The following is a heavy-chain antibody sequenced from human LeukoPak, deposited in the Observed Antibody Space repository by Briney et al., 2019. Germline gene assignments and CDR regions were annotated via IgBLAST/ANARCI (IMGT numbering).Heavy chain of an antibody. Sequence: PSETLSLTCAVYGGSFSGYYWSWIRQPPGKGLEWLGEINHSGSTNYNPSLKSRVTISVDTSKNQFSLKLSSVTAADTAVYYCARTYYYGSGSYCWFDPWGQGTLVTVSS. CDR1: GGSFSGYY. V-gene: IGHV4-34*01. CDR3: ARTYYYGSGSYCWFDP. CDR2: INHSGST. D-gene: IGHD3-10*01. J-gene: IGHJ5*02.